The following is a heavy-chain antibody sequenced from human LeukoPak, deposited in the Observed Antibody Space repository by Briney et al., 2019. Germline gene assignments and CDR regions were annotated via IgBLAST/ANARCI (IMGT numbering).Heavy chain of an antibody. CDR3: ARGGAARPDF. V-gene: IGHV3-7*01. CDR1: GFTFSTYW. D-gene: IGHD6-6*01. Sequence: GGSLRLSCAASGFTFSTYWMNWFRQAPGKGLEWVAKIKADGGEKDHVASVKGRFTISRDNAKNSLYLQMNSLRVEDTAVYYCARGGAARPDFGGQGTLVTVS. J-gene: IGHJ4*02. CDR2: IKADGGEK.